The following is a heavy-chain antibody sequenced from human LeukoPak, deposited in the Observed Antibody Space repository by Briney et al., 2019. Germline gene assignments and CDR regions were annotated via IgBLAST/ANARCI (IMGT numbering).Heavy chain of an antibody. CDR3: AGGLQYYFDY. CDR2: IYYSGST. Sequence: PSETLSLTCTVSGGSISSSSYYWSWIRQPPGKGLEWIGYIYYSGSTNYNPSLKSRVTISVDTSKNQFSLKLSSVTAADTAVYYCAGGLQYYFDYWGQGTLVTVSS. V-gene: IGHV4-61*01. D-gene: IGHD4-11*01. J-gene: IGHJ4*02. CDR1: GGSISSSSYY.